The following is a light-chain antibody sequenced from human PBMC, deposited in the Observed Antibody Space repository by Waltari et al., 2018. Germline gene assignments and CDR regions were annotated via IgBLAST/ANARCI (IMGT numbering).Light chain of an antibody. CDR1: QSVSSY. CDR2: DAS. CDR3: QQRSNWLWT. Sequence: EIVLTQSPATLSLSPGERAHLSCMVSQSVSSYLAWYQQKPGQAPRLLIYDASNRATGIPARFSGSGSGTDFTLTISSLEPEDFAVYYCQQRSNWLWTFGQGTKVEIK. J-gene: IGKJ1*01. V-gene: IGKV3-11*01.